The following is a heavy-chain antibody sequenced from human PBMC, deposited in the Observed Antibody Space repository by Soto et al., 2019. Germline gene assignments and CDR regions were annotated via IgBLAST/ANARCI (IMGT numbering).Heavy chain of an antibody. CDR1: GCTCVDHA. V-gene: IGHV3-23*01. CDR3: AKDRAGTYYYYGMDV. J-gene: IGHJ6*02. D-gene: IGHD6-19*01. Sequence: ASGCTCVDHAGRRISKDTGKGLEWVSAISGSGGSTYYADSVKGRFTISRDNSKNTLYLQMNSLRAEDTAVYYCAKDRAGTYYYYGMDVWGQGTTVTVSS. CDR2: ISGSGGST.